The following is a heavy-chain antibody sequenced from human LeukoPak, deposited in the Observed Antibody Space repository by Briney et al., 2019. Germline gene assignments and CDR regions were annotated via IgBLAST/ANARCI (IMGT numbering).Heavy chain of an antibody. Sequence: SETLSLTCTVSGGSISNYYWSWIRQPPGKGLEWIGYIYYSGTTDYSPSLKSRVTISVDTSKNQFSLKLSSVTAADTAVYYCARVRDDYVWGSYRYLDYWGQGTLVTVSS. V-gene: IGHV4-59*01. CDR3: ARVRDDYVWGSYRYLDY. D-gene: IGHD3-16*02. J-gene: IGHJ4*02. CDR1: GGSISNYY. CDR2: IYYSGTT.